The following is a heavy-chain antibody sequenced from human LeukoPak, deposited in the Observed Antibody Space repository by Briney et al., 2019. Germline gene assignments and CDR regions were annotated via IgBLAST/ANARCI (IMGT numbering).Heavy chain of an antibody. Sequence: GASVKVSCKASRYTFPAYYKHRVRPAPGQGLEWMGWINPNSGGTNYAQKFQGRVTMTRDTSISTAYMELSRLRSDDTAVYYCARSAYCYDSSGYFFDYWGQGTLVTVSS. CDR2: INPNSGGT. CDR1: RYTFPAYY. D-gene: IGHD3-22*01. CDR3: ARSAYCYDSSGYFFDY. J-gene: IGHJ4*02. V-gene: IGHV1-2*02.